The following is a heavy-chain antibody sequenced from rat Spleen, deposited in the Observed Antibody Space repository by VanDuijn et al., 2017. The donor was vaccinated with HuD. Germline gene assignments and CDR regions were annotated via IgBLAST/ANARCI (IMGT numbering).Heavy chain of an antibody. Sequence: EVQLVESGGGLVQPGRSLKLSCAASGFTFSEYYMAWVRQAPKKGLEWVAFISYEGNYTYYGDSVKGRFTISRDNAKSTLYLQMNSLRSEDTATYYCTRGGYTTDYYYLGDYWGQGVMVTVSS. CDR3: TRGGYTTDYYYLGDY. V-gene: IGHV5-22*01. J-gene: IGHJ2*01. CDR2: ISYEGNYT. D-gene: IGHD1-6*01. CDR1: GFTFSEYY.